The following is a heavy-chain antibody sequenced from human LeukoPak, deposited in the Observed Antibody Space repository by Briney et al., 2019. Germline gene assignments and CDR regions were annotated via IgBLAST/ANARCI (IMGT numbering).Heavy chain of an antibody. CDR2: IKQDGSEK. CDR3: TGGRTGVGTVFDY. D-gene: IGHD5-12*01. J-gene: IGHJ4*02. Sequence: PGGSLRLSWAASGFTFSYYWMTWVRQAPGKGLEGVANIKQDGSEKYYVDSVKGRFTISRDNAKNSLYLQMNSLRAEDTAVYYCTGGRTGVGTVFDYWGQGTLVTVSS. CDR1: GFTFSYYW. V-gene: IGHV3-7*04.